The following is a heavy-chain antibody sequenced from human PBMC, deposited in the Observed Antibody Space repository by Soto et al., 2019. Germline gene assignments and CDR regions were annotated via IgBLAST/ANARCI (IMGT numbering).Heavy chain of an antibody. CDR1: GFTFSSYA. J-gene: IGHJ4*02. CDR3: AKRGYDSSGYSRFDE. CDR2: ISGSGGST. D-gene: IGHD3-22*01. Sequence: GGSLRLSCAASGFTFSSYAMSWVRQAPGKGLEWVSAISGSGGSTYYADSVKGRFTISRDNSKNTLYLQMNSLRAEDTAVYYCAKRGYDSSGYSRFDEWGQGTLVTVSS. V-gene: IGHV3-23*01.